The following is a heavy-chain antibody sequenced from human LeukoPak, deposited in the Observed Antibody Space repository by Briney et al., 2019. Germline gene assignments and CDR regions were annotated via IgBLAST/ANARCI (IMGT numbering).Heavy chain of an antibody. J-gene: IGHJ4*02. V-gene: IGHV3-21*01. D-gene: IGHD3-22*01. Sequence: GGSLRLSCAASGFTFSSYGMHWVRQAPGKGLEWVSTISSSSSYIYYADSVKGRFTISRDNAKNSLCLQMNSLRAEDTAVYYCARVQWSPYYYDSSGYYLFDYWGQGTLVTVSS. CDR2: ISSSSSYI. CDR1: GFTFSSYG. CDR3: ARVQWSPYYYDSSGYYLFDY.